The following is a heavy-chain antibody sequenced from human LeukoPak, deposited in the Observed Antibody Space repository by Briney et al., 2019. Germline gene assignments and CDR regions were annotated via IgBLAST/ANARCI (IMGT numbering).Heavy chain of an antibody. V-gene: IGHV1-2*02. Sequence: ASVKVSCKASGYTFTGYYMHWVRQAPGQGLEWMGRINPNSGGTNYAQKFQGRVTMTRDTSISTAYMELSRLRSDDTAVYYCARGGYDFWSGYSVPRYWGQGTLVTVS. CDR1: GYTFTGYY. CDR2: INPNSGGT. CDR3: ARGGYDFWSGYSVPRY. D-gene: IGHD3-3*01. J-gene: IGHJ4*02.